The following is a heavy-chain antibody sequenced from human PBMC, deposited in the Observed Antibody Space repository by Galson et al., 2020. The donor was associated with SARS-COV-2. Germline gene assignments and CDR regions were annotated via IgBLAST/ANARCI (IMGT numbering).Heavy chain of an antibody. D-gene: IGHD6-19*01. V-gene: IGHV1-2*02. CDR2: INPYSGAT. CDR1: VYTFTGYY. Sequence: SVKFSCKATVYTFTGYYIHWVRPSPVHVFEWMGWINPYSGATTYAQKFQDRVTMTRDTSISTAYMELSSLRSDDAAVYYCAKDRDTSGWYALGYWGQGTLVTVSS. CDR3: AKDRDTSGWYALGY. J-gene: IGHJ4*02.